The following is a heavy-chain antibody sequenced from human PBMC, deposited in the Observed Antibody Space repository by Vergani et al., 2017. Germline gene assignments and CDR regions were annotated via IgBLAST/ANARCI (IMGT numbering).Heavy chain of an antibody. CDR1: GGTFSSYT. CDR2: IIPMLGIA. Sequence: QVQLVQSGAEVKKPGSSVKVSCKASGGTFSSYTISWVRQAPGQGLEWMGKIIPMLGIANYAQKFQGRVTITADKSTSTAYMELSSLRSEDTAVYYCARQGYCSSTSCYGYYYYYGMDVWGQGTTVTVSS. V-gene: IGHV1-69*02. CDR3: ARQGYCSSTSCYGYYYYYGMDV. D-gene: IGHD2-2*01. J-gene: IGHJ6*02.